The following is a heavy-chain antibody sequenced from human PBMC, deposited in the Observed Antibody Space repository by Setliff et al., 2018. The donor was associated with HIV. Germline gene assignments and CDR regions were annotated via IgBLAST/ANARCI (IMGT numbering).Heavy chain of an antibody. V-gene: IGHV4-59*01. CDR3: ARDQTDGGNGEWRFRPRDYWYFDL. Sequence: SETLSLTCTVSGGSISSYYWSWIRQPPGKGLEWIGYIYYSGSTNYNPSLKGRVTISVDTSKNQFSLKLSSVTAADTAVYYCARDQTDGGNGEWRFRPRDYWYFDLWGRGTLVTVSS. D-gene: IGHD2-15*01. CDR1: GGSISSYY. CDR2: IYYSGST. J-gene: IGHJ2*01.